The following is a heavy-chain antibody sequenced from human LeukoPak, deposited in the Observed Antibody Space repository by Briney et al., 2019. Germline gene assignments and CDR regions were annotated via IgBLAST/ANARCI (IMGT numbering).Heavy chain of an antibody. D-gene: IGHD3-22*01. CDR3: ARDKIPYDSSAP. Sequence: PSQTLSLTCTVSGDSISSGSSYWSWIRQLPGKGLEWIGYIYYSGSTYYNPSLRSRVSMSVDTSKSQFSLKLNSVTAADTAVYYCARDKIPYDSSAPWGQGTLVTVSS. J-gene: IGHJ5*02. CDR1: GDSISSGSSY. V-gene: IGHV4-31*03. CDR2: IYYSGST.